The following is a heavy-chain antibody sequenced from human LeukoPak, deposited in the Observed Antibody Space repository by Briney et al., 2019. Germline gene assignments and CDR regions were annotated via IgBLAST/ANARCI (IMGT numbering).Heavy chain of an antibody. CDR2: ISGSGGST. Sequence: GGSLRLSYAASGFTFSSYAMSWVRHAPGKGLEWVSAISGSGGSTYYADSVKGRFTISRDNSKNTLYLQMSSLRAEDTAVYYCAKDSPMIATGGYWGQGTLVTVSS. CDR1: GFTFSSYA. J-gene: IGHJ4*02. V-gene: IGHV3-23*01. D-gene: IGHD3-22*01. CDR3: AKDSPMIATGGY.